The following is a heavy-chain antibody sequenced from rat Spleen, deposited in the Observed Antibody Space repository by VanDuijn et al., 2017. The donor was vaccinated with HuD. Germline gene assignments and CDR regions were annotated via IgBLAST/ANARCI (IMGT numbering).Heavy chain of an antibody. V-gene: IGHV2-4*01. D-gene: IGHD1-3*01. J-gene: IGHJ2*01. CDR2: MWRGGTT. Sequence: QVQLKESGPGLVQPSRTLSLTCTVSGFSLANYGVSWVRQPPGKGLEWMGVMWRGGTTDYKSDLKSRLSISRDISKNQVFLKMESLQSEDTSTYYCARDMGALWGQGVMVTVSS. CDR1: GFSLANYG. CDR3: ARDMGAL.